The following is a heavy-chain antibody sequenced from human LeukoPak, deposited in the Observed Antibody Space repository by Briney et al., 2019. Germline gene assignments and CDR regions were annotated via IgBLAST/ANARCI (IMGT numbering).Heavy chain of an antibody. Sequence: ASVKVSCNASGYTFTSYGISWVRQAPGQGLEWMGWISAYNGNTNYAQKLQGRVTMTTDTSTSTAYMELRSLRSDDTAVYYCARDLASDYVWGSYRYGNAFDIWGQGTMVTVSS. V-gene: IGHV1-18*01. CDR1: GYTFTSYG. J-gene: IGHJ3*02. CDR3: ARDLASDYVWGSYRYGNAFDI. D-gene: IGHD3-16*02. CDR2: ISAYNGNT.